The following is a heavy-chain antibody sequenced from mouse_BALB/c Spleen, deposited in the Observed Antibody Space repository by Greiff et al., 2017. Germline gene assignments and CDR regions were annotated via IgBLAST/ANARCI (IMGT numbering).Heavy chain of an antibody. CDR3: ARLAYGNYGYFDV. J-gene: IGHJ1*01. V-gene: IGHV5-17*02. CDR2: ISSGSSTI. CDR1: GFTFSSFG. D-gene: IGHD2-1*01. Sequence: EVQRVESGGGLVQPGGSRKLSCAASGFTFSSFGMHWVRQAPEKGLEWVAYISSGSSTIYYADTVKGRFTISRDNPKNTLFLQMTSLRSEDTAMYYCARLAYGNYGYFDVWGAGTTVTVSS.